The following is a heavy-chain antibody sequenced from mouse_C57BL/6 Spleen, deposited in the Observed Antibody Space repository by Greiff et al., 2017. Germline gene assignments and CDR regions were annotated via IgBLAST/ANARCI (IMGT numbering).Heavy chain of an antibody. CDR2: IYPGDGDT. CDR3: ARGADSLVYFDY. J-gene: IGHJ2*01. V-gene: IGHV1-80*01. D-gene: IGHD3-2*01. CDR1: GYAFSSYW. Sequence: QVQLQQSGAELVKPGASVKISCKASGYAFSSYWMNWVKQRPGKGLEWIGQIYPGDGDTNYNGKFKGKATLTADKSSSTAYMQLSSLTSEDSAVYFCARGADSLVYFDYWGQGTTLTVSS.